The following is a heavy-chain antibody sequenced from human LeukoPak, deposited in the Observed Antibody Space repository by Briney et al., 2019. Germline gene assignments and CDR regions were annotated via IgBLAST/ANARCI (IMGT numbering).Heavy chain of an antibody. Sequence: PSETLSLTCTVSGGSISSYYWSWIRQPPGKGLEWIGYIYYSGSTYYNPSLKSRVTISVDTSKNQFSLKLSSVTAADTAVYYCARGDQYYYDSSVYFDYWGQGTLVTVSS. CDR1: GGSISSYY. CDR3: ARGDQYYYDSSVYFDY. D-gene: IGHD3-22*01. V-gene: IGHV4-59*12. CDR2: IYYSGST. J-gene: IGHJ4*02.